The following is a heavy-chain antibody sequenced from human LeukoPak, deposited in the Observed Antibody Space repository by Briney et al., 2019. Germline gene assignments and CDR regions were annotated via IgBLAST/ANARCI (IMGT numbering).Heavy chain of an antibody. CDR3: ARDWSGAYGMDV. D-gene: IGHD3-10*01. V-gene: IGHV3-21*01. CDR1: GFTFISYN. J-gene: IGHJ6*02. CDR2: TSSSSRNI. Sequence: PGGSLRLSCAASGFTFISYNMNWVRQAPGKGLEWVSSTSSSSRNIYYVDSVKGRFTISRDNAENALYLQMDSLRAEDTAVYYCARDWSGAYGMDVWGQGTTVTVSS.